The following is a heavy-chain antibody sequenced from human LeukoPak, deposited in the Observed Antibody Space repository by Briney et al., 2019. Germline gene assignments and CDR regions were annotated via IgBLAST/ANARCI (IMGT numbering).Heavy chain of an antibody. D-gene: IGHD4-17*01. Sequence: SETLSLTCAVSGYSISSGYYWGWIRQPPGRGLEWIGSLYHSGSTYYNPSLKSRVTISVDTSKNQFSLKLSSVTAADTAVYYCATSLTNDYGDYPLGYWGQGTLVTVSS. CDR2: LYHSGST. CDR1: GYSISSGYY. CDR3: ATSLTNDYGDYPLGY. V-gene: IGHV4-38-2*01. J-gene: IGHJ4*02.